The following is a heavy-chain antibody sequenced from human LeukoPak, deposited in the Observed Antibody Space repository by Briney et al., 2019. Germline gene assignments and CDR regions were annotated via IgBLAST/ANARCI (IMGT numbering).Heavy chain of an antibody. Sequence: GGSLRLSCAASGFTFSSYAMSWVCQAPGKGLEWVSGISGSGGSTYYADSVKGRFTISRDDSKNTLYLQMNRLRAEETAVYYCAKDQRGGYGVFSPFNYWGQGTLVTVSS. V-gene: IGHV3-23*01. CDR1: GFTFSSYA. CDR3: AKDQRGGYGVFSPFNY. J-gene: IGHJ4*02. CDR2: ISGSGGST. D-gene: IGHD5-12*01.